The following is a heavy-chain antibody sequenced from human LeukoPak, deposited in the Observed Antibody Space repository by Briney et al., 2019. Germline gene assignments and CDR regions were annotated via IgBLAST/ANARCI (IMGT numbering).Heavy chain of an antibody. CDR3: ARSPGGNARTWLDY. J-gene: IGHJ4*02. D-gene: IGHD4-23*01. V-gene: IGHV1-69*05. CDR2: IIPIFGTA. Sequence: SVKVSCKASGGTFSSYAISWVRQAPGQGLEWMGGIIPIFGTANYAQKFQGRVTITTDESTSTAYMEMNSLRSEDTAVYYCARSPGGNARTWLDYWGQGTLVTVSS. CDR1: GGTFSSYA.